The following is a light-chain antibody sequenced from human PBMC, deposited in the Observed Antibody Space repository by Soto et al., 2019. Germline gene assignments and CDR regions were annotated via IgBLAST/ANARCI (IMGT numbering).Light chain of an antibody. Sequence: QSVLTQPASVSGSPGQSITISCTGTSSDVGGYNYVSWYQQHPGKAPKLMIYDVSDRPSGVSNRFSGSKSGNTASLTISGLQGEVEASYYCSSYASSGTEYDFGTGTKVT. CDR3: SSYASSGTEYD. CDR2: DVS. V-gene: IGLV2-14*03. CDR1: SSDVGGYNY. J-gene: IGLJ1*01.